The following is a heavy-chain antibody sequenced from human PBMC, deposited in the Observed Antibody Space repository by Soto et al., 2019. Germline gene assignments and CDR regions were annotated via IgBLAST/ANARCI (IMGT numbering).Heavy chain of an antibody. CDR1: GFTFSSYG. D-gene: IGHD3-10*01. V-gene: IGHV3-30*03. CDR3: ASVLLGDGIDV. CDR2: ILYDGSNK. Sequence: QVQLVASGGGVVQPGRSLRLSCAASGFTFSSYGMHWVRQAPGKGLEWVAVILYDGSNKYYADSVKGRFTISRDNSKNKLHLQMNSRSAEDTAVYYCASVLLGDGIDVWGQGTTVTVSS. J-gene: IGHJ6*02.